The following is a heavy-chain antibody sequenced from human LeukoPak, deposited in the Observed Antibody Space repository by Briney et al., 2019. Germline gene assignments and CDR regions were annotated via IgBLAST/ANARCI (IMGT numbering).Heavy chain of an antibody. V-gene: IGHV1-58*02. CDR2: IVVGSGNT. Sequence: GASVKVSCKASGFTFTSSAMQWVRQARGQRLEWIGWIVVGSGNTNYAQKFQERVTITRDMSTSTACMELSSLRSEDTAVYYCATPSTRQYYYGMDVWGQGTTVTVSS. D-gene: IGHD1-1*01. CDR1: GFTFTSSA. J-gene: IGHJ6*02. CDR3: ATPSTRQYYYGMDV.